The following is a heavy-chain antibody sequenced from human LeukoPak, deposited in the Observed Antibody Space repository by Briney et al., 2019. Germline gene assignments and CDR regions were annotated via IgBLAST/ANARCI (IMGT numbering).Heavy chain of an antibody. D-gene: IGHD1-26*01. J-gene: IGHJ4*02. Sequence: SQTLSLTCTVSGGSISSGSYYWSWIRQPAGKGLEWIGRIYTSGSTNYNPSLKSRVTISVDTYKNQFSLKLSSVTAADTAVYYCARLVGDLRSIVGATYYFDYWGQGTLVTVSS. CDR3: ARLVGDLRSIVGATYYFDY. V-gene: IGHV4-61*02. CDR2: IYTSGST. CDR1: GGSISSGSYY.